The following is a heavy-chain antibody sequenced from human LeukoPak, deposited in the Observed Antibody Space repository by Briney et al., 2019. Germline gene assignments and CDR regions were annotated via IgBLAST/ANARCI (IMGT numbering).Heavy chain of an antibody. CDR2: ISYDGSNK. CDR3: AKDSSSWFYFDY. V-gene: IGHV3-30*18. Sequence: GGSLRLSCAASGFTFSSYGMHWVRQAPGKGLEWVAVISYDGSNKYYADSVKGRFTISRDNSKNTLYLQMNSLRAEDTAVYYCAKDSSSWFYFDYWGQGTLVTVS. J-gene: IGHJ4*02. D-gene: IGHD6-13*01. CDR1: GFTFSSYG.